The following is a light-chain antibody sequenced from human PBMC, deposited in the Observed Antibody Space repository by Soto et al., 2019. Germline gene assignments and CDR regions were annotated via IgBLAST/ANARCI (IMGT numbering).Light chain of an antibody. CDR3: CSYAGSSIHVV. CDR2: EGS. CDR1: SSDFGNYNL. J-gene: IGLJ2*01. Sequence: QSALTQPASVSGSPGQSITISCTGTSSDFGNYNLVSWYQQHPGKAPKLMIYEGSKRPSGVSNRFSGSKSGNTASLTISGLQAEDEADHYCCSYAGSSIHVVFGGGTKLTVL. V-gene: IGLV2-23*01.